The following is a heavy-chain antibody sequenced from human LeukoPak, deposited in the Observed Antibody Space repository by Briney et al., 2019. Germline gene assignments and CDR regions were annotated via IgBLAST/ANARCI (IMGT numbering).Heavy chain of an antibody. Sequence: SETLSLTCTVSGGSISSYYWSWIRQPAGKGLEWIGHIYTSGSTNYNPSLKSRVTMSVDTSKNQFSLKLSSVTAADTAVYYCARAYCSGGSCYSGFDYWGQGTLVTVSS. J-gene: IGHJ4*02. CDR3: ARAYCSGGSCYSGFDY. D-gene: IGHD2-15*01. V-gene: IGHV4-4*07. CDR2: IYTSGST. CDR1: GGSISSYY.